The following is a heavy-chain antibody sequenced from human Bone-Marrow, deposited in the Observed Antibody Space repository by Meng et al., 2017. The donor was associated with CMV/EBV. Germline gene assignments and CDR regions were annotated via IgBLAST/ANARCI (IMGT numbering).Heavy chain of an antibody. J-gene: IGHJ4*02. V-gene: IGHV3-23*01. Sequence: AYGFTFSSYAMGWVRRAPGKGLEWVSAISGSGGSTYYADSVKGRFTISRDNSKNTLYLQMNSLRAEDTAVYYCAKLVKGVVAATFDYWGQGTLVTVSS. D-gene: IGHD2-15*01. CDR1: GFTFSSYA. CDR2: ISGSGGST. CDR3: AKLVKGVVAATFDY.